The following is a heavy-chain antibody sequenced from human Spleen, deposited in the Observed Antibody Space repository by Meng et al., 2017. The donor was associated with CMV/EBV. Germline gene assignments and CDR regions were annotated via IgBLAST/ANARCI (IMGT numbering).Heavy chain of an antibody. CDR1: GYSFTSYW. Sequence: GESLKISCKGSGYSFTSYWIGWVRQMPGKGLEWMGIIYPGDSDTRYSPSFQGQVTISADKSISTAYLQWSSLKASDTAMYYCARSGYSYLVGYYFDYWGQGTLVTVSS. V-gene: IGHV5-51*01. D-gene: IGHD5-18*01. CDR2: IYPGDSDT. CDR3: ARSGYSYLVGYYFDY. J-gene: IGHJ4*02.